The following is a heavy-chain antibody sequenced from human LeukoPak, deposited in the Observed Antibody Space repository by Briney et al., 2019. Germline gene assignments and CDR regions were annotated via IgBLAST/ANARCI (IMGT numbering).Heavy chain of an antibody. J-gene: IGHJ5*02. Sequence: SETLSLTCTVSGYAISSGYYWGWIRQTPGKGLEWIARIYHDGSTHYNPSLKSRVTMSLDTSKNQFSLRWTSVTAADTAVYYCARGASGDNWLDPWGQGTLVTVSS. CDR3: ARGASGDNWLDP. CDR2: IYHDGST. D-gene: IGHD1-26*01. CDR1: GYAISSGYY. V-gene: IGHV4-38-2*02.